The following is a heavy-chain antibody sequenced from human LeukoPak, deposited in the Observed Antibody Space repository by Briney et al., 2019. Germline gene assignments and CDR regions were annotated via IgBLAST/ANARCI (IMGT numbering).Heavy chain of an antibody. V-gene: IGHV4-59*01. CDR2: IYDSGNT. CDR1: GGSISSYY. Sequence: SETLSLTCTVSGGSISSYYWTWIRQPPGKGLEWIGYIYDSGNTNYNPSLKSRVTISVDTSKNQFSLKVRSVTAADTAVYYCAKGEGDYWGQGTLVTVSS. D-gene: IGHD2-21*01. J-gene: IGHJ4*02. CDR3: AKGEGDY.